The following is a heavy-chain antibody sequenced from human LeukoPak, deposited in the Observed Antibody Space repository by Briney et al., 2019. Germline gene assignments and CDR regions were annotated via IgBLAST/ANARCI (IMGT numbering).Heavy chain of an antibody. V-gene: IGHV1-69*02. CDR1: GGTFSSYT. CDR3: ARAGSLSGSCPY. J-gene: IGHJ4*02. D-gene: IGHD1-26*01. Sequence: ASVKVSCKASGGTFSSYTMSWVRQAPGQGLEWMGRIIPILGIANYAQKFQGRVTITADKSTSTAYMELSSLRSEDTAVYYCARAGSLSGSCPYWGQGTLVTVSS. CDR2: IIPILGIA.